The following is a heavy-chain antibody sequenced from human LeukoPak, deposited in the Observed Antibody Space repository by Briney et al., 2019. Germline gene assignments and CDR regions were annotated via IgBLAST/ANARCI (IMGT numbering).Heavy chain of an antibody. V-gene: IGHV3-33*08. CDR3: ARAHSSSSTFDL. CDR2: IWYDGSKK. CDR1: GFTFSSYG. J-gene: IGHJ4*02. Sequence: PGGSLRLSCAASGFTFSSYGMHWVRQAPGQGLEWVALIWYDGSKKYYADSGKGRFTISRDNTKNTLYLQLNSLRADDTAVYYCARAHSSSSTFDLWGQGTLVTVSS. D-gene: IGHD6-6*01.